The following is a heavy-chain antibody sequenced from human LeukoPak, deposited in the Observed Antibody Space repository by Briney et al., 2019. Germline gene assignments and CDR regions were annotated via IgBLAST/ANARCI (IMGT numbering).Heavy chain of an antibody. V-gene: IGHV3-48*03. D-gene: IGHD1-26*01. CDR2: ISSSGSTI. CDR1: GFTFSSYE. J-gene: IGHJ3*02. CDR3: ARDKRVAGGGAFDI. Sequence: GGSLRLSCAASGFTFSSYEMNWVRQAPGKGLEWVPYISSSGSTIYYADSVKGRFTISRDNAKNSLYLQMNSLRAEDTAVYYCARDKRVAGGGAFDIWGQGTMVTVSS.